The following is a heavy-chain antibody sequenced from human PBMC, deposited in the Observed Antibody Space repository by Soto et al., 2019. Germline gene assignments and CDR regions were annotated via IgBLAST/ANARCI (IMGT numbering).Heavy chain of an antibody. Sequence: EVQLVESGGGLVQPGGSLKVSCAAAGFTFSGSAIHWVRQASGQGLEWVGRIRSKANNYATAYAASVRGRLSISRDDSNHTAYLQMNSLKIEDSAVYYCTGSDAPSGLGYWGLGTLVTVSS. D-gene: IGHD3-16*01. CDR2: IRSKANNYAT. J-gene: IGHJ4*02. CDR3: TGSDAPSGLGY. CDR1: GFTFSGSA. V-gene: IGHV3-73*02.